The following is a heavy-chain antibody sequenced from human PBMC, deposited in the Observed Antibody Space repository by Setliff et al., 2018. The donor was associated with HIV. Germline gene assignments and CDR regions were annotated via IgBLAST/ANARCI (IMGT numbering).Heavy chain of an antibody. Sequence: PSETLSLTCTVSGGSINSRSYYWGLFRQPPGKGLEWIGGISYSGNTYYNPSLKSRFTISVDTSQNQFSLKLTSVTAADTAVYYCARDQRAWTTVTTDYWGQGSLVTVSS. J-gene: IGHJ4*02. V-gene: IGHV4-39*07. CDR2: ISYSGNT. CDR3: ARDQRAWTTVTTDY. CDR1: GGSINSRSYY. D-gene: IGHD4-17*01.